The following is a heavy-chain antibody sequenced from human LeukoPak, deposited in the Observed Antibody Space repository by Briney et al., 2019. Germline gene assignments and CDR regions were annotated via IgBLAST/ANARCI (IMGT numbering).Heavy chain of an antibody. V-gene: IGHV5-51*01. CDR3: ARLSRLDIVVVVAATHNWFDP. D-gene: IGHD2-15*01. Sequence: GESLKISCKGSGYSFTSYWIGWVRQMPGKGLEWMGIIYPGDSDTGYSPSFQGQVTISADKSISTAYLQWSSLKASDTAMYYCARLSRLDIVVVVAATHNWFDPWGQGTLVTVSS. CDR1: GYSFTSYW. J-gene: IGHJ5*02. CDR2: IYPGDSDT.